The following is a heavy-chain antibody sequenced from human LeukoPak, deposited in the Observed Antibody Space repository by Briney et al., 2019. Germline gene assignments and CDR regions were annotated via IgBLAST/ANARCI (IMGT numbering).Heavy chain of an antibody. V-gene: IGHV3-23*01. J-gene: IGHJ4*02. D-gene: IGHD2-2*02. CDR2: ITNSGGNT. CDR3: AARDCSGSSCYRFDY. Sequence: PGGSLRLSCAGSGFTFSSYAMSWVRQAPGQGLEWVSTITNSGGNTYYADSVKGRFTISRDNSKNTLFLQVNSLRAEDTAIYYCAARDCSGSSCYRFDYCGQGTLITVSS. CDR1: GFTFSSYA.